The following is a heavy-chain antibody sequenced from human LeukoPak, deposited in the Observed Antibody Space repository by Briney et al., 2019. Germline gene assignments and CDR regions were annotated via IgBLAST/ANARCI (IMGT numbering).Heavy chain of an antibody. CDR1: GFTFSDYY. Sequence: PGGSLRLSCAASGFTFSDYYMSWIRQAPGKGLEWVSAISGSGGSTYYADSVKGRFTISRDNSKNTLYLQMNSLRAEDTAVYYCAKDQYSSSWYDYPKRKPANDAFDIWGQGTMVTVSS. CDR2: ISGSGGST. D-gene: IGHD6-13*01. J-gene: IGHJ3*02. CDR3: AKDQYSSSWYDYPKRKPANDAFDI. V-gene: IGHV3-23*01.